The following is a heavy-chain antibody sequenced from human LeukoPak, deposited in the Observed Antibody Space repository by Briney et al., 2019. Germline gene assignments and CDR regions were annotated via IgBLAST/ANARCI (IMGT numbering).Heavy chain of an antibody. J-gene: IGHJ4*02. CDR1: GYTFTSYG. CDR3: ARNIAAAAQDY. V-gene: IGHV1-2*02. Sequence: ASVKVSCKASGYTFTSYGISWARQAPGQGLEWMGWIDPNSGGTNYAQKFQGRVTMTRDTSINTAYMELSRLRSDDTAVYYCARNIAAAAQDYWGQGTLVTVSS. CDR2: IDPNSGGT. D-gene: IGHD6-13*01.